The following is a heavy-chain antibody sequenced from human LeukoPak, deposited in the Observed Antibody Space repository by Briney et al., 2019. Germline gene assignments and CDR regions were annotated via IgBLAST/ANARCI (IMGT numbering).Heavy chain of an antibody. D-gene: IGHD3-10*01. CDR1: LHLTSYG. CDR3: ARGYYGSGSPPFLGY. Sequence: ASVKGLLQGFWLHLTSYGISWVRQAPGQGLEWMGWTSAYNGNTNYAQKLQGRVTMTTDTSTSTAYMELRSLRSDDTAVYYCARGYYGSGSPPFLGYWGQGTLVTVSS. V-gene: IGHV1-18*01. CDR2: TSAYNGNT. J-gene: IGHJ4*02.